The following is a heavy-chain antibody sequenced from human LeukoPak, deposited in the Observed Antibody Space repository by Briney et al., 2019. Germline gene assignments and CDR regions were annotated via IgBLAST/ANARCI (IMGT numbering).Heavy chain of an antibody. CDR3: ARATDYYGSGSYLPLYYFYGMDV. Sequence: PGGSLRLSCAASGSTFSRHAMHWVRQSPGKGLEWVAIISYDGSDEYIADSVKGRFSISRDNSRNTLDLQMNSLTTEDTALYYCARATDYYGSGSYLPLYYFYGMDVWGKGTAVIVSS. J-gene: IGHJ6*04. CDR2: ISYDGSDE. CDR1: GSTFSRHA. D-gene: IGHD3-10*01. V-gene: IGHV3-30*04.